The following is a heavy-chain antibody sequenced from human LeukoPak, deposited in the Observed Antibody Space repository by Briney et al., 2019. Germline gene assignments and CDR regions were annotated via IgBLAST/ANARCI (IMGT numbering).Heavy chain of an antibody. Sequence: PGGSLRLSCAASGFTFSSYAMSWVRQAPGKGLEWVSGISGSGGSTYYADSVKGRFTISRDNSKNTLYLQMNSLRAEDTAVYYCAKDLSYGSLRYYFDYWGQGTLVTVSS. CDR1: GFTFSSYA. CDR3: AKDLSYGSLRYYFDY. CDR2: ISGSGGST. D-gene: IGHD2-15*01. V-gene: IGHV3-23*01. J-gene: IGHJ4*02.